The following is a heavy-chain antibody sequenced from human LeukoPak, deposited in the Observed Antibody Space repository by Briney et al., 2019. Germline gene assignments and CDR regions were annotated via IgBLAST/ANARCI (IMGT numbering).Heavy chain of an antibody. V-gene: IGHV1-2*02. CDR3: ARDMAGTYYYDSSGYRLGY. CDR1: GYTFTGYY. Sequence: ASVKVSCKASGYTFTGYYMHWVRQAPGQGLEWMGWINPNSGGTNYAQKFQGRVTMTRDTSISTAYMELSRLRSDDTAVYYCARDMAGTYYYDSSGYRLGYWGQGTLVTVSS. CDR2: INPNSGGT. J-gene: IGHJ4*02. D-gene: IGHD3-22*01.